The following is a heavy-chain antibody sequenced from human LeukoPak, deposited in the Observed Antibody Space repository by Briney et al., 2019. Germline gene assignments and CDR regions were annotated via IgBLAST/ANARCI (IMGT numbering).Heavy chain of an antibody. Sequence: GGSLRLSCAASGFTFSSYAMSGVRQAPGEGLEWVSTLSGSGGSTYYADSVKGRFTISRDNSKNTLYLQMNSLRAEDTAVYYCAKVGRSGWPYYMDVWGKETTVTVSS. J-gene: IGHJ6*03. V-gene: IGHV3-23*01. CDR2: LSGSGGST. CDR3: AKVGRSGWPYYMDV. D-gene: IGHD6-19*01. CDR1: GFTFSSYA.